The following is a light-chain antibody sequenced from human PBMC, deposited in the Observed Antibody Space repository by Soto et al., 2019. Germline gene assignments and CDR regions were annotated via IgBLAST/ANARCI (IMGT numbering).Light chain of an antibody. Sequence: QSVLTQPPSVSGAPGQRVTISRTGGSSNIGAGYDVHWYQQLPGTAPKLLIYGNSNRPSGVPDRFSGSKSGTSASLAITGLQAEDEADYYCQSYDSSLSGSYVFGTGTKVTVL. CDR2: GNS. J-gene: IGLJ1*01. CDR1: SSNIGAGYD. V-gene: IGLV1-40*01. CDR3: QSYDSSLSGSYV.